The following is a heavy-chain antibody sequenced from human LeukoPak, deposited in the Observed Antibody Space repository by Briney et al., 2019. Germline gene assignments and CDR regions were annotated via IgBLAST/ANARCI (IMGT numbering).Heavy chain of an antibody. Sequence: SETLSLTCAVYGGSFSGYYWSWIRQPPGKGLEWIGEINHSGSTNYNPSLKSRVTISVDTSKNQFSLKLSSVTAADTAVYYCARAEYYYDSSGYYAGAFDIWGQGTMVTVSS. J-gene: IGHJ3*02. CDR3: ARAEYYYDSSGYYAGAFDI. CDR1: GGSFSGYY. V-gene: IGHV4-34*01. CDR2: INHSGST. D-gene: IGHD3-22*01.